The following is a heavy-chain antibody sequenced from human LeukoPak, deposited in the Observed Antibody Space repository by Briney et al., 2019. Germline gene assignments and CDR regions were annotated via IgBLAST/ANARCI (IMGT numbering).Heavy chain of an antibody. CDR3: ARDSALGAFENY. Sequence: SETLSLTCTVSGGSISSGSYYWSWIRQPAGKGLEWIGRIYTSGSTNYNPSLKSRVTISVDTSKNQFSLKLSSVTAADTAVYYCARDSALGAFENYWGQGTLVTLSS. D-gene: IGHD3-10*01. J-gene: IGHJ4*02. V-gene: IGHV4-61*02. CDR1: GGSISSGSYY. CDR2: IYTSGST.